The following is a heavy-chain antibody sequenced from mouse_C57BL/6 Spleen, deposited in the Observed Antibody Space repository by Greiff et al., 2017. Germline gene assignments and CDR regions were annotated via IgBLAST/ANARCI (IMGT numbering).Heavy chain of an antibody. V-gene: IGHV5-4*03. CDR3: ARGELGGRAY. CDR1: GFTFSSYA. D-gene: IGHD4-1*01. J-gene: IGHJ3*01. Sequence: EVKLVESGGGLVKPGGSLKLSCAASGFTFSSYAMSWVRQTPEKRLEWVATISDGGSYTYYPDNVKGRFTISRDNAKNNLYLQMSHLKSEDTAMYYCARGELGGRAYWGQGTLVTVSA. CDR2: ISDGGSYT.